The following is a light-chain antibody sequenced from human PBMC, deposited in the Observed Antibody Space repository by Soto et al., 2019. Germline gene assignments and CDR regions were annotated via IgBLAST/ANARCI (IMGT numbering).Light chain of an antibody. CDR3: QQRNDWPLT. V-gene: IGKV3-11*01. CDR2: DAV. CDR1: QAITISN. J-gene: IGKJ4*01. Sequence: EIVLTQSPAILSLSPGERATLSCRASQAITISNLAWYQQKSGQAPRLLIYDAVNRATGIPARFSGSGSGTDFTLTISSLEAEDFGVYYCQQRNDWPLTFGGGTNVEIK.